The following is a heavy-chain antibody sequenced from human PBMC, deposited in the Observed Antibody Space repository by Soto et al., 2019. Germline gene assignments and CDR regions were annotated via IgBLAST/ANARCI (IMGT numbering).Heavy chain of an antibody. V-gene: IGHV6-1*01. CDR1: GDSVSSNSAA. CDR3: ARETYYYDSSGYYEGYFDY. J-gene: IGHJ4*02. CDR2: TYYRSKWYN. D-gene: IGHD3-22*01. Sequence: SQTLSLTCAISGDSVSSNSAAWNWIRQSPSRGLEWLGRTYYRSKWYNDYAVSVKSRITINPDTSKNQFSLQLNSVTPEDTAVYYCARETYYYDSSGYYEGYFDYWGQGTLVTVSS.